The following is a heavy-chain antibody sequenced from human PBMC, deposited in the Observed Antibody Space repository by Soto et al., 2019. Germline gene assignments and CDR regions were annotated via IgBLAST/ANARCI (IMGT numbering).Heavy chain of an antibody. CDR2: VWRGGTT. V-gene: IGHV3-53*01. D-gene: IGHD3-3*01. CDR3: ATEGIFGGYPESY. J-gene: IGHJ4*02. CDR1: CCTVRKRY. Sequence: GGSLILSCAASCCTVRKRYMGWVRPTTGKGLEWVSVVWRGGTTYHADSVKGRFTVSRDESRNTLYLQMNSLRVGDTAVYYCATEGIFGGYPESYWGEGTMVTVS.